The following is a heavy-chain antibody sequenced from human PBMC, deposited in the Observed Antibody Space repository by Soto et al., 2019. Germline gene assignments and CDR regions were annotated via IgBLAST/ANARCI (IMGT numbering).Heavy chain of an antibody. Sequence: SETLSLTCTVSGASISDNYWSWIRQPPGKGLEWTGYIYDSGNTNYSPSLQSRVTMSVDRSKNQFSLALNSVTAADTAVYYCARYRRGTGWYYLDYWGQGTLVTVSS. CDR1: GASISDNY. J-gene: IGHJ4*02. V-gene: IGHV4-59*01. D-gene: IGHD6-19*01. CDR3: ARYRRGTGWYYLDY. CDR2: IYDSGNT.